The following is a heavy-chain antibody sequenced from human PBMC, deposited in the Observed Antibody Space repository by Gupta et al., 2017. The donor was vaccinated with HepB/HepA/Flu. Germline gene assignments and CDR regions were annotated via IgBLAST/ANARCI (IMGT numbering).Heavy chain of an antibody. V-gene: IGHV3-23*01. Sequence: EVQLLESGVGLVHSARSLRLSCPAAACTVHNYAMNRDRQDTGKGLEGVSTIGGAGGSTYYADSERGRFTVSRDNSKNSRVLQMSSLRAEEPATYYCAKDVQCYGSGSYSFDQWCDVTLIADYS. CDR3: AKDVQCYGSGSYSFDQ. CDR1: ACTVHNYA. J-gene: IGHJ4*03. CDR2: IGGAGGST. D-gene: IGHD3-10*01.